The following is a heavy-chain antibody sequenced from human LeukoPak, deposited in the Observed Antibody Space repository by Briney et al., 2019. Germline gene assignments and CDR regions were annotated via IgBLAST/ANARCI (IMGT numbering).Heavy chain of an antibody. CDR1: GFTFSSYS. V-gene: IGHV3-21*01. Sequence: GGSLRLSCAASGFTFSSYSMNWVRQAAGEGLEWVSSISSSSSYIYYADSVKGRFTISRDNAKNSLYLQMSSLRAEDTAVYYCARDTDVLRFLEWSDGMDVWGQGTTVTVSS. J-gene: IGHJ6*02. CDR3: ARDTDVLRFLEWSDGMDV. D-gene: IGHD3-3*01. CDR2: ISSSSSYI.